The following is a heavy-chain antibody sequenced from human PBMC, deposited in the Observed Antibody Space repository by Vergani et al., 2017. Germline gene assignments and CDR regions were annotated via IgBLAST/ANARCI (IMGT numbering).Heavy chain of an antibody. CDR3: AGRRGGYIYYAVDF. J-gene: IGHJ3*01. CDR1: GGTFSSYT. D-gene: IGHD5-24*01. CDR2: IIPILGIA. V-gene: IGHV1-69*02. Sequence: QVQLVQSGAEVKKPGSSVKVSCKASGGTFSSYTISWVRQAPGQGLEWMGRIIPILGIANYAQKLQGRVTITADKSTSTTNMELSSLRSEDTAVYYCAGRRGGYIYYAVDFWGQGTMVTVSS.